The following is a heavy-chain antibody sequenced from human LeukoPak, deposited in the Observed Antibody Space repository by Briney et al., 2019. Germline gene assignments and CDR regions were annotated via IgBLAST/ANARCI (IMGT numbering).Heavy chain of an antibody. CDR1: GFTFSSYG. CDR2: IWYDGSNK. V-gene: IGHV3-33*01. D-gene: IGHD2-2*01. CDR3: ARDCSSTSCYSHGFDY. Sequence: GKSLRLSCAASGFTFSSYGMHWVRQAPGKGLDLVAVIWYDGSNKYYADSVKGRFTISRDNSKNKLYLQMNSLRAEDTAVYYCARDCSSTSCYSHGFDYWGQGTLVTVSS. J-gene: IGHJ4*02.